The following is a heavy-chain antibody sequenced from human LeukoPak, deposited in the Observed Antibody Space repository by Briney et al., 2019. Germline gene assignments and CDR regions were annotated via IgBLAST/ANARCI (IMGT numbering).Heavy chain of an antibody. J-gene: IGHJ4*02. V-gene: IGHV1-8*01. Sequence: ASVKVSCKTSGYTFTNYDINWVRQATGQGLEWMGWMNPKSGNTGSAQRFQGRVTMTRDTSISTAYMELISLRSEDTAVYYCARVWGAIDYWGQGTLVTVSS. CDR1: GYTFTNYD. D-gene: IGHD1-26*01. CDR2: MNPKSGNT. CDR3: ARVWGAIDY.